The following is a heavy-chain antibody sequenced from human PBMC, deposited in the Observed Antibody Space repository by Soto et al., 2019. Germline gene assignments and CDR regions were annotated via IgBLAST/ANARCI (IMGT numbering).Heavy chain of an antibody. CDR1: GFTFITYW. J-gene: IGHJ4*02. V-gene: IGHV3-7*01. Sequence: WGSLRLSCAASGFTFITYWMDWVRQTPGKGLEWVANINQDGSEKNYVDSVKGRFTISRDNAKNSLYLQMSSLTAEDSALYYCSRSLNSWGQGTLVTVSS. CDR3: SRSLNS. CDR2: INQDGSEK.